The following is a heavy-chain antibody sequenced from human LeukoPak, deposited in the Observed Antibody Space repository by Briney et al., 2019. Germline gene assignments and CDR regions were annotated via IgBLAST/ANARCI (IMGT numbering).Heavy chain of an antibody. CDR1: GGSFSGYY. CDR3: ARVRSSGWQFDY. J-gene: IGHJ4*02. V-gene: IGHV4-34*01. Sequence: PSETLSLTCAVYGGSFSGYYWSWIRQPPGKGLEWIGEINHSGSTNYNPSLKSRVTISVDTSKNQFSLKLSSATAADTAVYYCARVRSSGWQFDYWGQGTLVTVSS. CDR2: INHSGST. D-gene: IGHD6-19*01.